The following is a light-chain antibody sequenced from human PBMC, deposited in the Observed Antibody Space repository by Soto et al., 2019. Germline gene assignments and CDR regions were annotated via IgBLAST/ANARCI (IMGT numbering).Light chain of an antibody. J-gene: IGKJ4*02. V-gene: IGKV3-15*01. CDR2: DAY. Sequence: EIVFTQSPATLSVSPGERVTLSCRASQGVGSTLAWYRQQPGQAPRPLIYDAYIRATGVPARFSGSGSGTEFTLTISSRQSEDFAVYYCQHYKTWPLAFGGGTKVDI. CDR3: QHYKTWPLA. CDR1: QGVGST.